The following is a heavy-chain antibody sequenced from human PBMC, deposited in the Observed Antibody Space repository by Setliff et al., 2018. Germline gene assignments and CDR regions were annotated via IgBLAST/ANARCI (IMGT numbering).Heavy chain of an antibody. Sequence: SETLSLTCAVSGVSISTSNWWSWVRQPPGRGLEWIGEIYHNGITNYNPSLKSRVSISVDKSKNQVSLKLNSVTAADTAVYYCGRDPHTPTVTTRGDYWGQGTQVTVSS. D-gene: IGHD4-17*01. CDR1: GVSISTSNW. V-gene: IGHV4-4*02. J-gene: IGHJ4*02. CDR3: GRDPHTPTVTTRGDY. CDR2: IYHNGIT.